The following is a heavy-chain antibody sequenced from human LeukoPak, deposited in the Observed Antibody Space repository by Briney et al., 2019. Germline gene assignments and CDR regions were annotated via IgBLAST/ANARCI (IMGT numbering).Heavy chain of an antibody. CDR3: ARAKYCSSTSCYAGPYYYYYMDV. CDR1: GDPISRYH. V-gene: IGHV4-4*07. D-gene: IGHD2-2*01. J-gene: IGHJ6*03. Sequence: SSETLSLTCTVSGDPISRYHWSWIRQPAGKGLEWIGRIYISGSTNYNPSLKSRVTMSVDTSKNQFSLKLSSVTSADTAVYYCARAKYCSSTSCYAGPYYYYYMDVWGKGTTVTVSS. CDR2: IYISGST.